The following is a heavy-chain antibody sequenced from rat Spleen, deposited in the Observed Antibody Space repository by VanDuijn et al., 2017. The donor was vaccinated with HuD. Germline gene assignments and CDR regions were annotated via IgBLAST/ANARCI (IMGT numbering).Heavy chain of an antibody. CDR2: IWGDGTT. V-gene: IGHV2-1*01. CDR3: ARGEGFGGYRPNWFAY. J-gene: IGHJ2*01. Sequence: QVQLKESGPGLVQPSQTLSLTCTVSGFSLITNSVHWVRQPPGKGLERMGGIWGDGTTDYNLGLKSRLIISRDTSKSQVFLKMNSLQTEDTATYDCARGEGFGGYRPNWFAYWGQGVMVTVSS. D-gene: IGHD1-11*01. CDR1: GFSLITNS.